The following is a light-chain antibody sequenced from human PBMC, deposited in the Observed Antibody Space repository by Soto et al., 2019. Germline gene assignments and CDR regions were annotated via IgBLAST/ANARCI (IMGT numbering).Light chain of an antibody. CDR1: SSDVGGYNY. J-gene: IGLJ1*01. V-gene: IGLV2-8*01. CDR2: EVS. Sequence: QSALTQPPSASGSPGQSVTISCTGTSSDVGGYNYVSWYQQHPGKAPKLMIYEVSKRPSGVPDRFSGSKSGNTASLTVSGLQAEDEADYYCSSYACSNNSLDVFGTGTKLTVL. CDR3: SSYACSNNSLDV.